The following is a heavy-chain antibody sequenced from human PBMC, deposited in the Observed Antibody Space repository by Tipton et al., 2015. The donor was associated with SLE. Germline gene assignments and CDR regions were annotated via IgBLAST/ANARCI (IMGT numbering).Heavy chain of an antibody. CDR3: ARWVDSPEGV. J-gene: IGHJ6*04. V-gene: IGHV4-39*07. CDR2: MYHSGST. D-gene: IGHD3-9*01. CDR1: GDSIDSSTYY. Sequence: GLVKPSETLSLTCTVSGDSIDSSTYYWGWIRQPPGKGLEWIGSMYHSGSTYYNPSLRSRVTISLDTSKNQFSLKLRSVTAADTAVYYCARWVDSPEGVWGKGTTVTVSS.